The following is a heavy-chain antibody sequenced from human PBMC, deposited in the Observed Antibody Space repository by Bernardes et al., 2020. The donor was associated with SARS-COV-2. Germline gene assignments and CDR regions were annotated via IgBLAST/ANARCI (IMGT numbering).Heavy chain of an antibody. CDR1: GVSVSSFY. Sequence: SETLSLTCSVSGVSVSSFYWSWIRQSAGGGLEWIGHIYTSGYTNYNPSLQSRVTMSVDTSQNQFSLTLSSVTAADTAVYFCARSPTPYYDSSGFLFDYWGQGTLVTVSS. J-gene: IGHJ4*02. CDR3: ARSPTPYYDSSGFLFDY. CDR2: IYTSGYT. D-gene: IGHD3-22*01. V-gene: IGHV4-4*07.